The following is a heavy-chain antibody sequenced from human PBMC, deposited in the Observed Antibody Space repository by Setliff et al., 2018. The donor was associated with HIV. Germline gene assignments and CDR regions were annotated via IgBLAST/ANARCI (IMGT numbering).Heavy chain of an antibody. D-gene: IGHD2-2*01. Sequence: TLSLTCTVSGGSISGGGYYWTWIRQYPGRGLEWIGYIYYSGTAYYNPSLRSRVTTSVNTSMNQFSLNLNFVTASDTAVYYCARAGDCTEASCSKARFDPWGPGILVTVSS. CDR3: ARAGDCTEASCSKARFDP. J-gene: IGHJ5*02. CDR2: IYYSGTA. V-gene: IGHV4-31*03. CDR1: GGSISGGGYY.